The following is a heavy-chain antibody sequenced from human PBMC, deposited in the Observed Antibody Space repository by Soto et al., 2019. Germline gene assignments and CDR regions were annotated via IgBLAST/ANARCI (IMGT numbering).Heavy chain of an antibody. D-gene: IGHD4-17*01. V-gene: IGHV4-59*08. Sequence: SETLSLTCTVSGGSISSYYWSWIRQPPGKGLEWIGYIYYSGSINYNPSLKSRVTISVDTSKNQFSLKLSSVTAADTAVYYCARLSGVTTFDYWGQGTLVTSPQ. CDR2: IYYSGSI. CDR3: ARLSGVTTFDY. J-gene: IGHJ4*02. CDR1: GGSISSYY.